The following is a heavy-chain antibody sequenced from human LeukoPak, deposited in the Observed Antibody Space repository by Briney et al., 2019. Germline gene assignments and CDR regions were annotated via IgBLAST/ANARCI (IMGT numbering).Heavy chain of an antibody. J-gene: IGHJ4*02. D-gene: IGHD5-24*01. CDR1: GFTFSSYA. Sequence: PGGSLRLSCAASGFTFSSYAMSWVRQAPGKGLEWVSAISGSGGSTYYADSVKGRFTISRDNSKNTLYLQMNSLRAEDTAVYYCAKDHRRDGYNRAGIVGGTFDYWGQGTLVTVSS. CDR3: AKDHRRDGYNRAGIVGGTFDY. V-gene: IGHV3-23*01. CDR2: ISGSGGST.